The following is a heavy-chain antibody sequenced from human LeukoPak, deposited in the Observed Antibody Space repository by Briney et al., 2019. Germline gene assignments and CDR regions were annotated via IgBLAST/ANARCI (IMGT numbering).Heavy chain of an antibody. Sequence: GASVKVSCKASGYTFTGYYMHWVRQAPGQGLEWMGGIIPIFGTANYAQKFQGRVTITADESTSTAYMELSSLRSEDTAVYYCARGGDRSYDILTGYYKRKPNNAFDIWGQGTMVTVSS. J-gene: IGHJ3*02. CDR3: ARGGDRSYDILTGYYKRKPNNAFDI. D-gene: IGHD3-9*01. V-gene: IGHV1-69*13. CDR1: GYTFTGYY. CDR2: IIPIFGTA.